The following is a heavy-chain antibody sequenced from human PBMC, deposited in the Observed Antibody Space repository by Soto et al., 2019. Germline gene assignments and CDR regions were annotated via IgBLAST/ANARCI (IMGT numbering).Heavy chain of an antibody. D-gene: IGHD6-19*01. CDR1: GLTFSSYG. Sequence: QVQLVESGGGVVQPGRSLRLSCAVSGLTFSSYGMHWVRQAPGKGLEWVTVISDDGSNKYYADSVKGRFIISRDNSKNTLYLQMNSLRAEDTAVYYCAKYLTGAMAATDHWGQGTLVTVSS. CDR3: AKYLTGAMAATDH. V-gene: IGHV3-30*18. J-gene: IGHJ4*02. CDR2: ISDDGSNK.